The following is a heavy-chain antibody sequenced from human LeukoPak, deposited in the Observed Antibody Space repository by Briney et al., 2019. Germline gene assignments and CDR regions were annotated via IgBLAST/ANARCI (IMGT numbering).Heavy chain of an antibody. J-gene: IGHJ3*01. CDR1: GYSFTGYW. V-gene: IGHV5-51*01. Sequence: GESLKISCKGSGYSFTGYWIAWVRQMPGKGLEWMGIIYPGDSDTRYSPSFQGQVTMSVDKSINTAYLQWNSLKASDTAVYYCARPTTVTAPAAFDFWGQGTMVTVSS. D-gene: IGHD4-17*01. CDR3: ARPTTVTAPAAFDF. CDR2: IYPGDSDT.